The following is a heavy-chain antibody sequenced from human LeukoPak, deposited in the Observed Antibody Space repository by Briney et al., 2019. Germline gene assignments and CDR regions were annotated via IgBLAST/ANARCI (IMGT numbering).Heavy chain of an antibody. CDR2: ISYDGSNK. CDR3: ARDAVRSSTISTYYYYYMDV. D-gene: IGHD5/OR15-5a*01. V-gene: IGHV3-30-3*01. Sequence: GGSLRLSCAASGFTFSSYAMHWVRQAPGKGLEWVAVISYDGSNKYYADSVKGRFTISRDNSKNTLYLQMNSLRAEDTAVYYCARDAVRSSTISTYYYYYMDVWGKGTTVTVSS. J-gene: IGHJ6*03. CDR1: GFTFSSYA.